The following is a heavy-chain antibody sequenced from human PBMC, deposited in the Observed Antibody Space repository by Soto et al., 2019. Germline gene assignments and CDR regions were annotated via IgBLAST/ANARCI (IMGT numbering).Heavy chain of an antibody. V-gene: IGHV1-2*02. Sequence: ASVKVSCKASGFTFSAYYIYWVRQAPGQGLEWIGWINPNSGGTNNAQKFQGRVPMTRDTSTSTVYMELSALMSDDTAVYFCARSLLDEYSSSWRSAYYGMDVWGQGTTVTVSS. CDR1: GFTFSAYY. CDR3: ARSLLDEYSSSWRSAYYGMDV. J-gene: IGHJ6*02. CDR2: INPNSGGT. D-gene: IGHD2-2*01.